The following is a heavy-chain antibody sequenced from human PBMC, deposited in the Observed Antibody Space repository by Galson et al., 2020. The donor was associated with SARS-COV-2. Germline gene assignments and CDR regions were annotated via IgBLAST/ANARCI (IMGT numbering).Heavy chain of an antibody. V-gene: IGHV3-33*08. CDR1: GFTFSSHA. CDR2: IFFGGRDK. CDR3: ARDGQTSSGWAFDY. Sequence: GGALRLSCAASGFTFSSHAMHWVRQAPGKGLEWVAQIFFGGRDKYYGDAVKGRFTLSRDSSKNTVYLQMNNLRADDTAVYYCARDGQTSSGWAFDYWGQGTLVTVSS. J-gene: IGHJ4*02. D-gene: IGHD6-19*01.